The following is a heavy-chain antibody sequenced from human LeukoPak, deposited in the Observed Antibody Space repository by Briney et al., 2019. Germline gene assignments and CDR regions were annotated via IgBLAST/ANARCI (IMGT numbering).Heavy chain of an antibody. CDR2: ISLAGQT. CDR3: SRESGPFCPFGY. V-gene: IGHV4-4*02. D-gene: IGHD1-26*01. CDR1: GGSISGTNW. J-gene: IGHJ4*02. Sequence: ASGTLSLTCGVSGGSISGTNWWSWVRQPPGQGLEWIGEISLAGQTNYNPSLNGRVTMSLDKSSNQLSLHLTSVTAADTATYYCSRESGPFCPFGYWGQGTLVIVSS.